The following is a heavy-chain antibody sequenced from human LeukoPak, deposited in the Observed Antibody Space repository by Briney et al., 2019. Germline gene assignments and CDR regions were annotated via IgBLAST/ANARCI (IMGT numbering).Heavy chain of an antibody. CDR3: ARAPHSLDYYGSGSYPLGYFDY. CDR2: ISSSSSYI. Sequence: GGSLRLSCAASGFTFSSYSMNWVRQAPGKGLEWVSSISSSSSYIYYADSVKGRFTISRDNAKNSLYLQMNSLRAEDTAVYYCARAPHSLDYYGSGSYPLGYFDYWGQGTLVTVSS. V-gene: IGHV3-21*01. D-gene: IGHD3-10*01. J-gene: IGHJ4*02. CDR1: GFTFSSYS.